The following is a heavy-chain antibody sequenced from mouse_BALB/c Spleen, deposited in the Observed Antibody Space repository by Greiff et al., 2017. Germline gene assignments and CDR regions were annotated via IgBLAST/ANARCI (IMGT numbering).Heavy chain of an antibody. V-gene: IGHV1-87*01. CDR1: GYTFTSYW. Sequence: QVQLKQSGAELARPGASVKLYCKASGYTFTSYWMQWVKQRPGQGLEWIGAIYPGDGDTRYTQKFKGKATLTADKSSSTAYMQLSSLASEDSAVYYCARRWITGDLYYAMDYWGQGTSVTVSS. D-gene: IGHD4-1*01. CDR3: ARRWITGDLYYAMDY. J-gene: IGHJ4*01. CDR2: IYPGDGDT.